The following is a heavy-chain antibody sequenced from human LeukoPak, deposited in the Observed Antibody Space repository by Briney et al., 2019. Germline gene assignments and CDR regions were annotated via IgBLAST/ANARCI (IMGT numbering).Heavy chain of an antibody. D-gene: IGHD3-9*01. CDR1: GGSISSNYY. CDR3: ARARGRYIDFLDY. Sequence: SETLSLTCTVSGGSISSNYYWGWIRQPPGKGLEWIASFFYSVSTYYNPSLKSRVTISVDTSKNQFSLRLSSVTAADTAVYYCARARGRYIDFLDYWGQGTLITVSS. J-gene: IGHJ4*02. V-gene: IGHV4-39*02. CDR2: FFYSVST.